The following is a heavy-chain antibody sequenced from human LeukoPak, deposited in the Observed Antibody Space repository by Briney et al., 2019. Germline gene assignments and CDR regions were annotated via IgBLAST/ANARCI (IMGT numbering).Heavy chain of an antibody. CDR3: AREFIRVTAFDI. CDR1: GYTFSDNY. CDR2: INPHSGGT. J-gene: IGHJ3*02. D-gene: IGHD2-21*02. Sequence: ASVKVSCEASGYTFSDNYIHWVRQAPGQGLEWMGWINPHSGGTNYGENFQGRVTLTRDTSISTAYMDLSSLISDDTAVYYCAREFIRVTAFDICGQGTMATVSS. V-gene: IGHV1-2*02.